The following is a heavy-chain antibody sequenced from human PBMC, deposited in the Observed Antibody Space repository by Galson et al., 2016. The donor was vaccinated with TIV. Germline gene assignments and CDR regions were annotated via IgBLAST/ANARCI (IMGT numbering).Heavy chain of an antibody. CDR1: GYTFTGYY. CDR2: VNPNSDST. CDR3: ARGELSYYDNVTHLDC. J-gene: IGHJ4*02. V-gene: IGHV1-2*05. D-gene: IGHD3-9*01. Sequence: SVKVSCKASGYTFTGYYLNWVRQAPGQGLEWMGRVNPNSDSTNYAQKFQGRVTMTRDTSISTAYMELRRLTSDDTGVYYCARGELSYYDNVTHLDCWGQGTLVTVSS.